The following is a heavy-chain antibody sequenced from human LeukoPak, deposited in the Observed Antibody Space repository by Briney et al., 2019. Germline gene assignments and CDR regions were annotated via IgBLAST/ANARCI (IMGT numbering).Heavy chain of an antibody. CDR2: IKSKTDGGTT. CDR3: TTELGYGSGTDY. CDR1: GFTFSSYA. J-gene: IGHJ4*02. Sequence: GGSLRLSCAASGFTFSSYAMSWVRQAPGKGLEWVGRIKSKTDGGTTDYAAPVKGRFTISRDDSKNTLYLQMNSLKTEDTAVYYCTTELGYGSGTDYWGQGTLVTVSS. D-gene: IGHD3-10*01. V-gene: IGHV3-15*01.